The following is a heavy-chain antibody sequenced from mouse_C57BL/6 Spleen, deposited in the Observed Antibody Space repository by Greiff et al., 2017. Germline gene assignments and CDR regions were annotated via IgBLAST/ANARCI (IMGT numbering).Heavy chain of an antibody. D-gene: IGHD2-2*01. CDR2: IRNKANGYTT. J-gene: IGHJ2*01. CDR1: GFTFTDYY. CDR3: ARASSTMVTAYYFDY. Sequence: EVQLVESGGGLVQPGGSLSLSCAASGFTFTDYYMSWVRQPPGKALEWLGFIRNKANGYTTEYSASVKGRFTISRDNSQSILYLQMNALRAEDSATYYCARASSTMVTAYYFDYWGQGTTLTVSS. V-gene: IGHV7-3*01.